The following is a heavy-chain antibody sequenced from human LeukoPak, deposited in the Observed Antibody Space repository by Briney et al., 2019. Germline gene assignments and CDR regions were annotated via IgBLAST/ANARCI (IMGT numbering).Heavy chain of an antibody. CDR3: ARERMDRGVYDAFDL. Sequence: SETLSLTCTVSGDSISSYYWSWIRQPPGKGLEWIGYISYSGGTNYKPSLKTRVTISMDTSENQFSLKLTSVTAADTAVYYCARERMDRGVYDAFDLWGQGTLVTVSS. CDR1: GDSISSYY. D-gene: IGHD3-10*01. J-gene: IGHJ3*01. CDR2: ISYSGGT. V-gene: IGHV4-59*12.